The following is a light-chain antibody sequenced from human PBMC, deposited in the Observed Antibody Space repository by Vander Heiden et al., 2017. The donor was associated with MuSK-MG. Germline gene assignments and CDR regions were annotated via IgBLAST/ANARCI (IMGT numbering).Light chain of an antibody. Sequence: SYELTQPPSVSVSPGQTASITCSGEKLGDKYACWYRQEPGQSPVLVIYQDSKRPSGIPERFSGSNSGNTAALTISGTQAMDEADYYCQAWDSSTSWVFGGGTKLTVL. CDR2: QDS. J-gene: IGLJ3*02. CDR1: KLGDKY. V-gene: IGLV3-1*01. CDR3: QAWDSSTSWV.